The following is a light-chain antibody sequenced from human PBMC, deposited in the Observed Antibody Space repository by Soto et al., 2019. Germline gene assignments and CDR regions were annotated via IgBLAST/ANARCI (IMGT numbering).Light chain of an antibody. CDR1: SSDVGGYSF. V-gene: IGLV2-8*01. CDR2: EVS. J-gene: IGLJ2*01. CDR3: SSYAGGNNLL. Sequence: QSALTQPPSASGSPGQSVTISCTGTSSDVGGYSFVSWYQQHPGKAPKLIIYEVSERPSGVPDRFSGSKSGSTASLTVSGLQAEDEAAYYCSSYAGGNNLLFGGGTKVTVL.